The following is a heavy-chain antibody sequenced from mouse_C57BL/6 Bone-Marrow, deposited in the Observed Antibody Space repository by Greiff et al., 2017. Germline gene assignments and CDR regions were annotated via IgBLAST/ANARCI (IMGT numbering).Heavy chain of an antibody. CDR1: GYTFTDYE. Sequence: VQLQQSGAELGRPGASVTLSCKASGYTFTDYEMHWVKQTPVHGLEWIGAIDPETGGTAYNQKFKGKAILTADKSSSTAYMELRSLTSEDSAVYYCTRRRHGSSLSFAYWGQGTLVTVSA. CDR2: IDPETGGT. D-gene: IGHD1-1*01. J-gene: IGHJ3*01. V-gene: IGHV1-15*01. CDR3: TRRRHGSSLSFAY.